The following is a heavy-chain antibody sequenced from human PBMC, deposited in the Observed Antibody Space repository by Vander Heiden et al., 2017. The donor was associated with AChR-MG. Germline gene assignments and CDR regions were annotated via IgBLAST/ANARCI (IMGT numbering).Heavy chain of an antibody. CDR3: ARWGDPRPYYYYYYGMDV. CDR1: GYSFTSYW. Sequence: EVQLVQSGAEVKKPGESLKISCKGSGYSFTSYWIAWVRQMPGKGLEWMGIIYPGDSDTRYSPSFQGQVTISADKSISTAYLQWSSLKASDTAMYYCARWGDPRPYYYYYYGMDVWGQGTTVTVSS. V-gene: IGHV5-51*03. J-gene: IGHJ6*02. D-gene: IGHD2-21*01. CDR2: IYPGDSDT.